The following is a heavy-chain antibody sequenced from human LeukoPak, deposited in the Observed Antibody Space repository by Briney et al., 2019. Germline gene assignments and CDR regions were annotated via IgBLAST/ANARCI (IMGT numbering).Heavy chain of an antibody. D-gene: IGHD1-26*01. Sequence: GGSLRLSCAASGFTLSSYAMSWVRQAPGKGLEWVSASVSGNTYHADSVKGRFTISRDNAKNSLYLQMNSLRAEDTAVYYCARDPPSGSLDYWGQGTLVTVSS. V-gene: IGHV3-69-1*01. J-gene: IGHJ4*02. CDR2: SVSGNT. CDR3: ARDPPSGSLDY. CDR1: GFTLSSYA.